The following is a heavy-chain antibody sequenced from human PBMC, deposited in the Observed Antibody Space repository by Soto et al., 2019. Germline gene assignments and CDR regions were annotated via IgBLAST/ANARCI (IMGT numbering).Heavy chain of an antibody. CDR1: GGSISSGDYY. Sequence: SETQCLTCTVSGGSISSGDYYWTWIRQHPGKGLEWIGYNYYSGITYYNPSLKSRVTISLDTSKNQFSLKLSSVTAADTAVYYCARVTDCGGDCYGGWFDPWGQGTLVTVSS. CDR3: ARVTDCGGDCYGGWFDP. J-gene: IGHJ5*02. V-gene: IGHV4-31*03. CDR2: NYYSGIT. D-gene: IGHD2-21*02.